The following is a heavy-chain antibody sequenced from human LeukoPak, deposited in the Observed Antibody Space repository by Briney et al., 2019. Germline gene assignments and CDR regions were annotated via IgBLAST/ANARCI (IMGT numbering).Heavy chain of an antibody. CDR1: GGSVSSGTYY. D-gene: IGHD6-6*01. CDR2: IYYSGST. J-gene: IGHJ6*02. V-gene: IGHV4-61*01. Sequence: SETLSLTCTVSGGSVSSGTYYWSWIRQPPGKGLEWIGYIYYSGSTNYNPSLKSRVTISVDTSKNQFSLKLSSVTAADTAVYYCARDRRLYSSSSYYYYYGMDVWGQGTTVTVSS. CDR3: ARDRRLYSSSSYYYYYGMDV.